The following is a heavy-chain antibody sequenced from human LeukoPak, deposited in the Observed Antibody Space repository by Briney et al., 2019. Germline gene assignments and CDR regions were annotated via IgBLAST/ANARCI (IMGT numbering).Heavy chain of an antibody. Sequence: GGSLRLSCAVSGFTLSNYGMSWVRQAPGKGLEWVAGISDSGGRTNYADSVKGRFTISRDNPKNTLYLQMNSLRAEDTAVYYCARPGGITIFGVAPDWFDPWGQGTLVTVSS. CDR3: ARPGGITIFGVAPDWFDP. J-gene: IGHJ5*02. V-gene: IGHV3-23*01. D-gene: IGHD3-3*01. CDR1: GFTLSNYG. CDR2: ISDSGGRT.